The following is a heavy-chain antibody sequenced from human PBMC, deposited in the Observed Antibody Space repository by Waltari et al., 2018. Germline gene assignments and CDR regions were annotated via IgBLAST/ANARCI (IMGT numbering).Heavy chain of an antibody. D-gene: IGHD6-19*01. CDR3: ARGLIAVAASDY. Sequence: AASGFTFSSYWMHWVRQAPGKGLVWVSRINTDGSSTSYADSVKGRFTISRDNAKNTLYLQMNSLRAEDTAVYYYARGLIAVAASDYWGQGTLVTVSS. V-gene: IGHV3-74*01. J-gene: IGHJ4*02. CDR1: GFTFSSYW. CDR2: INTDGSST.